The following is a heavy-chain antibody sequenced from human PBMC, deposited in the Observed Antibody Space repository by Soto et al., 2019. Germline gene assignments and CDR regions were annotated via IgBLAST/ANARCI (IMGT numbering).Heavy chain of an antibody. CDR1: GGTFSSYA. CDR3: AREAGVSGYYNY. V-gene: IGHV1-69*01. CDR2: IIPIFGTA. J-gene: IGHJ4*02. D-gene: IGHD3-3*01. Sequence: QVQLVQSGAEVKKPGSSVKVSCKASGGTFSSYAISWVRQAPGQGLEWMGGIIPIFGTANYAQKFQGRVTITEDDATRTAYMELSRLRPEHTAVYYCAREAGVSGYYNYWGQGTLVTVSS.